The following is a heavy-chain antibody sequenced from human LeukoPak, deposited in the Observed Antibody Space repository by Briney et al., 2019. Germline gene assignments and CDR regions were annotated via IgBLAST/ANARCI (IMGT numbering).Heavy chain of an antibody. J-gene: IGHJ3*01. CDR3: ARLKGGNDGYCAFEV. V-gene: IGHV5-51*01. D-gene: IGHD3-22*01. CDR2: INPGDSDT. CDR1: GYSFPNYW. Sequence: GESLKISCKGSGYSFPNYWIGWVRQMPGKGLEWMGIINPGDSDTRYSPSFQGQVTISADKSISTAYLQWSSLKASDTAMYYCARLKGGNDGYCAFEVWGQGTLVTVSS.